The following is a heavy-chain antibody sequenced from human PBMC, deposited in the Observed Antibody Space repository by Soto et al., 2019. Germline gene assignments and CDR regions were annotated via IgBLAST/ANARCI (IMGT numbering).Heavy chain of an antibody. Sequence: PSETLSLRNTVSGGSISRYWWRLIRQPPGKGLEWIGYIYYSGSTNYNPSLKSRVTISVDTSKNQFSLKLSSVTAADTVVYYCARGWWEREGYVTDVWGQGTTVTVSS. CDR3: ARGWWEREGYVTDV. CDR1: GGSISRYW. V-gene: IGHV4-59*01. CDR2: IYYSGST. D-gene: IGHD1-26*01. J-gene: IGHJ6*02.